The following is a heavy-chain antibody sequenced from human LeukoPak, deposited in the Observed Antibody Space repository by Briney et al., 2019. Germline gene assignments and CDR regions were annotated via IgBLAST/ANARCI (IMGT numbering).Heavy chain of an antibody. CDR1: GFTFSSYS. D-gene: IGHD3-22*01. CDR2: ISSSSSYI. V-gene: IGHV3-21*04. J-gene: IGHJ3*02. CDR3: AKDGRGYYDSSGHGAFDI. Sequence: GGSLRLSCAASGFTFSSYSMNWVRQAPGKGLEWVSFISSSSSYIYYADSVKGRFTISRDNSKNTLYLQMNSLRAEDTAVYYCAKDGRGYYDSSGHGAFDIWGQGTMVTVSS.